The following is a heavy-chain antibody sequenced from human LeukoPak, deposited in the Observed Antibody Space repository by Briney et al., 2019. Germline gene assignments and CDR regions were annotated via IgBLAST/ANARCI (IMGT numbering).Heavy chain of an antibody. Sequence: GGSLRLSCAASGFTLSGSVLLWVRQASGRGLEWVGRIRSKADNGATAYAASVKGRFTISRDDSRNTAYLQMNSLKTEDAAMYYCTIGVYWGQGTLVTVSS. CDR3: TIGVY. CDR1: GFTLSGSV. CDR2: IRSKADNGAT. V-gene: IGHV3-73*01. J-gene: IGHJ4*02.